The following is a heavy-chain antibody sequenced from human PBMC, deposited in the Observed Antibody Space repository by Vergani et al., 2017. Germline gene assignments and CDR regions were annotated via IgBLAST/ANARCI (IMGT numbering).Heavy chain of an antibody. CDR2: IYYSGFT. J-gene: IGHJ6*02. V-gene: IGHV4-39*01. Sequence: QVQLQESGPGLVKPSETLSLTCFASGGSISSSDYYWGWIRQPPGKGLEWIGSIYYSGFTYYNPSLKSRLTISVDTSKNQFSLRLSSVTAADTAVYYCARPSSSLGYGMDVWGQGTTVTVS. D-gene: IGHD6-6*01. CDR1: GGSISSSDYY. CDR3: ARPSSSLGYGMDV.